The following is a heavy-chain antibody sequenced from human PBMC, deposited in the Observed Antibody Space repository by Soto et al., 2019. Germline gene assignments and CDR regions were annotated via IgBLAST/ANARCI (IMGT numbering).Heavy chain of an antibody. CDR2: VYHTGRT. Sequence: SETLSLTCTVSGGSFKSGGYSWSWIRQPPGKGLEWIGYVYHTGRTSYNPSLRSRVSISMDTSKNQFSLNLDSVTAADTAVYFCARDFAYFDSWGQGTLVTVSS. J-gene: IGHJ4*02. CDR1: GGSFKSGGYS. CDR3: ARDFAYFDS. V-gene: IGHV4-61*08. D-gene: IGHD3-3*01.